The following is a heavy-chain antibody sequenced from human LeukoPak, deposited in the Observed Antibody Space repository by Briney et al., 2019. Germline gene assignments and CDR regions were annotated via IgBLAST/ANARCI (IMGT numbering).Heavy chain of an antibody. CDR1: GYTFTSYG. V-gene: IGHV1-8*03. D-gene: IGHD3-9*01. Sequence: ASVKVSCKASGYTFTSYGINWVRQATGQGLEWMGWMNPNSGNTGYAQKFQGRVTITRNTSISTAYMELSSLRSEDTAVYYCARGNSVTTIFYYYYYMDVWGKGTTVTVSS. CDR3: ARGNSVTTIFYYYYYMDV. CDR2: MNPNSGNT. J-gene: IGHJ6*03.